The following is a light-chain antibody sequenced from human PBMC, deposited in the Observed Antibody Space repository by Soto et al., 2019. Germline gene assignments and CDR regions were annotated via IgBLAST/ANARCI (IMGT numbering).Light chain of an antibody. J-gene: IGKJ4*01. CDR3: QPYNNWTLT. V-gene: IGKV3-15*01. CDR2: GAS. Sequence: IVMTQSPATLSMSPGERATLSCRASQSLNRDLAWYQQKPGQSPRLLIFGASTRATGVPTRFSGSRSGAEFTLTINSLQSEDVAVYYCQPYNNWTLTFGGGTKVDIK. CDR1: QSLNRD.